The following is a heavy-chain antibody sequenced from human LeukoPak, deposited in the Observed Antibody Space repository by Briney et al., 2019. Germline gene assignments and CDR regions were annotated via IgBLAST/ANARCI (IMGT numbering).Heavy chain of an antibody. CDR1: GGSISSQY. Sequence: SETLSLTCTVSGGSISSQYWSWIRQPPGKGLEWIGYIYHSGSTNYNPSLKSRVTISVDTSKNQFSLKLSSVAAADTAVYYCARAPDYGDLAYAFDIWGQGTMVTVSS. D-gene: IGHD4-17*01. CDR3: ARAPDYGDLAYAFDI. V-gene: IGHV4-59*11. J-gene: IGHJ3*02. CDR2: IYHSGST.